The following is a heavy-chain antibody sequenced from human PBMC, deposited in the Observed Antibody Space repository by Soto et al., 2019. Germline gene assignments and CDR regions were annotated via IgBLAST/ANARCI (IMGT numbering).Heavy chain of an antibody. J-gene: IGHJ3*02. CDR1: GYTLTGYY. CDR2: INPNSGGT. CDR3: ARGSSSSGRAFDI. D-gene: IGHD6-6*01. Sequence: ASVKVSCKASGYTLTGYYMHWVRQAPGQGLEWMGWINPNSGGTNYAQKFQGRVTMTRDTSISTAYMELSRLRSDDTAVYYCARGSSSSGRAFDIWGQGTMVTV. V-gene: IGHV1-2*02.